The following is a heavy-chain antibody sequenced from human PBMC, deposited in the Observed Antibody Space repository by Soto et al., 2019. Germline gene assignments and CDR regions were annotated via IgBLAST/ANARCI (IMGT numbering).Heavy chain of an antibody. CDR3: AKDPMWWFGESKPYYYYYYMDV. CDR2: ISYDGSNK. CDR1: GFTFSSYG. Sequence: QVQLVESGGGVVRPGRSLRLSCAASGFTFSSYGMHWVRQAPGKGLEWVAVISYDGSNKYYADSVKGRFTISRDNSKNTLYLQMNSLRAEDTAVYYCAKDPMWWFGESKPYYYYYYMDVWGKGTTVTVSS. J-gene: IGHJ6*03. V-gene: IGHV3-30*18. D-gene: IGHD3-10*01.